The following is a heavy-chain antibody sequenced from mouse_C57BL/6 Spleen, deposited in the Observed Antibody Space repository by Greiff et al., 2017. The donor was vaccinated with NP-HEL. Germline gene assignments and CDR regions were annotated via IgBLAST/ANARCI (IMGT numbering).Heavy chain of an antibody. D-gene: IGHD1-1*01. CDR3: ASGVYYGSTWFAY. CDR2: ISSGSSTI. J-gene: IGHJ3*01. CDR1: GFTFSDYG. Sequence: EVQLVESGGGLVKPGGSLKLSCAASGFTFSDYGMHWVRQAPEKGLEWVAYISSGSSTIYYADTVKGRFTISRDNAKNTLFLQMTSRRSEDTAMYYCASGVYYGSTWFAYWGQGTLVTVSA. V-gene: IGHV5-17*01.